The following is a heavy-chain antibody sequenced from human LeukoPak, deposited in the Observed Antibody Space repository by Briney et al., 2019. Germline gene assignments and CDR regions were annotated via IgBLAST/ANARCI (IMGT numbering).Heavy chain of an antibody. V-gene: IGHV3-11*05. J-gene: IGHJ4*02. CDR2: ISSSSSYT. Sequence: GGSLRLSCAASGFTFSDYYMSWIRQAPGKGLEWVSYISSSSSYTNYADSVKGRFTISRGNAKNSLYLQMNSLRAEDTAVYYCARVPAYGDYFDYWGKETLVTSPQ. D-gene: IGHD4-17*01. CDR1: GFTFSDYY. CDR3: ARVPAYGDYFDY.